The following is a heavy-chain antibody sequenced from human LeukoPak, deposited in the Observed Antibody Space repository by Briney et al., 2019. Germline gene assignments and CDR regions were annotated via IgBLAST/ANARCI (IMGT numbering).Heavy chain of an antibody. CDR3: ARRYTYAVH. D-gene: IGHD5-18*01. CDR2: IKQDGSEK. V-gene: IGHV3-7*01. J-gene: IGHJ4*02. CDR1: GFTFDDYW. Sequence: GGSLRLSCAASGFTFDDYWKTWARQAPGKGLEWVAKIKQDGSEKYYVDSVKSRFTISRDNAKNSLYLQMSSLRAEDTAVYYCARRYTYAVHWGQGTLVTVSS.